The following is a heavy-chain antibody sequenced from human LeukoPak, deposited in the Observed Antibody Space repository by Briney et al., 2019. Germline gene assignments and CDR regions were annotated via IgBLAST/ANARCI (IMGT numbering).Heavy chain of an antibody. CDR1: GYTFTSYD. Sequence: ASVKVSCKASGYTFTSYDINWVRQATGQGLEWMGWMNPNSGNTGYAQKFQGRVTMTRNTSISTAYMELSSLRSEDTAVYYCARDLSSSWGRGDYWGQGTLVTVSS. CDR3: ARDLSSSWGRGDY. J-gene: IGHJ4*02. V-gene: IGHV1-8*01. D-gene: IGHD6-13*01. CDR2: MNPNSGNT.